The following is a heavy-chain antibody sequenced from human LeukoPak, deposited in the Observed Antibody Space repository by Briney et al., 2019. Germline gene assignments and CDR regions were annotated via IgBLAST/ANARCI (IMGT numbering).Heavy chain of an antibody. D-gene: IGHD3-10*01. Sequence: GRSPRPSCAASGFTFSSYGMHWVRQAPGQGLEWVAVIWYDGNYQYYADSVKGRFTISRDNSKNTLYLEMNSLRVEDTAVYYCARDVVRGLNWFDPWGQGVLVTVSS. V-gene: IGHV3-33*01. CDR3: ARDVVRGLNWFDP. J-gene: IGHJ5*02. CDR1: GFTFSSYG. CDR2: IWYDGNYQ.